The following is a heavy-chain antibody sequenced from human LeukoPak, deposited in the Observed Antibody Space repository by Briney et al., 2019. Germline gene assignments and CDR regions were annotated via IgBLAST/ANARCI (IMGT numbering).Heavy chain of an antibody. J-gene: IGHJ3*02. CDR3: ARDDADAFDI. CDR2: IYHSGST. V-gene: IGHV4-4*02. Sequence: SEALSLTCAVSGGSISSSNWWSWVRQPPGKGLEWIGEIYHSGSTNYNPSLKSRVTISVDTSKNQFSLKLSSVTAADTVVYYCARDDADAFDIWGQGTMVTVSS. CDR1: GGSISSSNW.